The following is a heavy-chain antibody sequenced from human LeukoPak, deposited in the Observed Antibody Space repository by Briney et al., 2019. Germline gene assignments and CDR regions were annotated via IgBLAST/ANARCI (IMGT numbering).Heavy chain of an antibody. V-gene: IGHV4-59*11. CDR2: IQYSVTT. CDR3: ARGALMVYAVRVQNDAFDI. CDR1: SGSISSHY. D-gene: IGHD2-8*01. J-gene: IGHJ3*02. Sequence: SETLSLTCVVSSGSISSHYWSWIRQPPGKGPEWIGNIQYSVTTRYNPSLKSRVTISVDTSKNQFSLKLSSVTAADTAVYYCARGALMVYAVRVQNDAFDIWGQGTMVTVSS.